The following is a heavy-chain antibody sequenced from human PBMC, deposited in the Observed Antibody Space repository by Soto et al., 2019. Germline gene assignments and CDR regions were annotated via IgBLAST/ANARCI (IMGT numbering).Heavy chain of an antibody. V-gene: IGHV4-31*03. D-gene: IGHD3-10*01. Sequence: SETLSLTCTVSGGSISSGGYYWSWIRQHPGKGLEWIGYIYYSGSTYYNPSLKSRVTISVDTSKNQFSLKLSSVTAADTAVYYCARLEVRGVISYWGQGTLVTVSS. CDR2: IYYSGST. CDR3: ARLEVRGVISY. J-gene: IGHJ4*02. CDR1: GGSISSGGYY.